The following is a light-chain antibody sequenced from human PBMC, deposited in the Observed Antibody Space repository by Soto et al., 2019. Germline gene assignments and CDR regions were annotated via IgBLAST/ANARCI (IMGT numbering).Light chain of an antibody. Sequence: QSALTQPASVSGSPGQSITISCTGTSSDVGGDKYVSWYQQHPGKVPKLMIYEVSDRPSGVSNRFSGSKSGNTASLTISGLQAEDEADYYCTSYSSSSPVLFGGGTKVTVL. CDR3: TSYSSSSPVL. J-gene: IGLJ2*01. CDR1: SSDVGGDKY. V-gene: IGLV2-14*01. CDR2: EVS.